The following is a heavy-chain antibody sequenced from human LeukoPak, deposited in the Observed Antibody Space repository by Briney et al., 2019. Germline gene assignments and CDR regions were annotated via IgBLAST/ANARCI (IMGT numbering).Heavy chain of an antibody. V-gene: IGHV4-39*01. D-gene: IGHD2-15*01. CDR1: GGSICTNTYY. Sequence: SETLSLTCTVSGGSICTNTYYWGWIRQPPGKGLEWIGSIYYSGRTYYNPSLKSRVTISVDTSKNQFSLKLSSVTAADTAVYYCARHGRRGRLTNWFDPWGQGTLVTVSS. J-gene: IGHJ5*02. CDR3: ARHGRRGRLTNWFDP. CDR2: IYYSGRT.